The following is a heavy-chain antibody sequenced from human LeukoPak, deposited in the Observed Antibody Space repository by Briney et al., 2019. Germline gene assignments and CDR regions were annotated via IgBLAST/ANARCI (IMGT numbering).Heavy chain of an antibody. CDR1: GFTFSVRA. J-gene: IGHJ4*02. Sequence: GRSLRLSCAASGFTFSVRAMSWVRQAPGKGLDWVSSVTRSSDSTYYADSVKGRFTVSRDSSKNTLYLQMGSLRVDDTALYYCAIRDGNNNRDYWGQGILVTVSS. CDR3: AIRDGNNNRDY. D-gene: IGHD5-24*01. V-gene: IGHV3-23*01. CDR2: VTRSSDST.